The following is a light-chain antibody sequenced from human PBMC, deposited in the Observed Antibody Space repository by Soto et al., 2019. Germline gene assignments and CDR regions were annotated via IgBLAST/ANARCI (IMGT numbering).Light chain of an antibody. CDR2: EIS. Sequence: DIVMTQTPLSSSVTLGQPASISCRSSQSLVHSTGNTFLSWLHQRPGQPPRLLIYEISKRISGVPGRFSGSGAGTDFTLTISRVEAEDVGVYYCMQATQSPTFGHGTKVDIK. CDR1: QSLVHSTGNTF. J-gene: IGKJ3*01. V-gene: IGKV2-24*01. CDR3: MQATQSPT.